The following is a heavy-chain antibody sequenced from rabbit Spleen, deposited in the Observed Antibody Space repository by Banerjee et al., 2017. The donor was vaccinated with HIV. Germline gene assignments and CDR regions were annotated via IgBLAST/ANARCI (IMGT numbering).Heavy chain of an antibody. CDR2: ISGGTSAFT. CDR3: ARDTSSSFSSYGMDL. CDR1: GFSFSSSYY. J-gene: IGHJ6*01. V-gene: IGHV1S40*01. D-gene: IGHD1-1*01. Sequence: QSLEESGGDLVKPGASLTLTCTASGFSFSSSYYMCWVRQAPGKGLEWIACISGGTSAFTYYATWAQGRFTISKTSSTTVTLQMTSLTAADTATYFCARDTSSSFSSYGMDLWGPGTLVTVS.